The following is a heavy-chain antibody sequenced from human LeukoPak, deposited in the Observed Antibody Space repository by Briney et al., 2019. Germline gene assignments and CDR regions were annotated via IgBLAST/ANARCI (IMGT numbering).Heavy chain of an antibody. CDR1: GYTFTTYD. J-gene: IGHJ4*02. V-gene: IGHV1-8*01. CDR3: ARRRDLGTRISAY. D-gene: IGHD2-2*01. Sequence: AAVKVSCKTSGYTFTTYDINWVRQATGQGLEWMGWMNPNSGNKGYAQKFQGRVNMTRNTSISTAYMELSSLRSEDTAVYYCARRRDLGTRISAYWGQGTLVTVSS. CDR2: MNPNSGNK.